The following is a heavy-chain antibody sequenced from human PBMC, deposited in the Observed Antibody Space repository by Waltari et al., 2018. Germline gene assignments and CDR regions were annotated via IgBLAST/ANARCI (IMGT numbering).Heavy chain of an antibody. D-gene: IGHD6-13*01. J-gene: IGHJ4*02. CDR2: ISSSSSYI. CDR1: GGSISSGGYY. V-gene: IGHV3-11*06. Sequence: QVQLQESGPGLVKPSQTLSLTCTVSGGSISSGGYYWSWIRQHPGKGLEWVSSISSSSSYIYYADSVKGRFTISRDNAKNSLYLQMNSLRAEDTAVYYCARMFSSWYYFDYWGQGTLVTVSS. CDR3: ARMFSSWYYFDY.